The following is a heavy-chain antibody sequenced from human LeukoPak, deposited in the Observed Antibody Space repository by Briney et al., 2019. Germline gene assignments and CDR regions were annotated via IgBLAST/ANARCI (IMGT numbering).Heavy chain of an antibody. D-gene: IGHD1-26*01. Sequence: GESLRLSCAASGFTFSSYWMHWVRQAPGKELVWVSRIDSNGRTINYADSVKGRFTISRDNANSMLYLQMNSLRAEDSAVYYCAKDFVGTDDYWGQGTLVTVSS. CDR3: AKDFVGTDDY. J-gene: IGHJ4*02. V-gene: IGHV3-74*01. CDR2: IDSNGRTI. CDR1: GFTFSSYW.